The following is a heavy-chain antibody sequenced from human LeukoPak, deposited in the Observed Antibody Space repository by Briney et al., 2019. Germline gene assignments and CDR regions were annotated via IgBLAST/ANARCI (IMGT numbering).Heavy chain of an antibody. CDR3: ARGGGGLAY. J-gene: IGHJ4*02. CDR2: IIPNSGGT. D-gene: IGHD3-16*01. Sequence: ASVKVSCKASGYTFTDYFIHWVRQAPGQGLEWMGWIIPNSGGTNFAQKFQDRVTMTRDTSISTAHMELNTLTSDDTAVYYCARGGGGLAYWGQGTLVTVSS. CDR1: GYTFTDYF. V-gene: IGHV1-2*02.